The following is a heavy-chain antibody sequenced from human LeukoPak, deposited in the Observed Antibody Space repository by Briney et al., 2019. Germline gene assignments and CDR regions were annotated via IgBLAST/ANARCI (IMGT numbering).Heavy chain of an antibody. CDR2: ISYDGNDE. D-gene: IGHD1-1*01. CDR1: GFTFSNYG. V-gene: IGHV3-30*03. J-gene: IGHJ4*02. Sequence: GGSLRLSCVASGFTFSNYGMHWVRQAPGKGLEWVTTISYDGNDEYYADSVKGRFTISRDNSKNTLYLEMSSLRIEDTAVYYCVPKGNEGYWGQGTLVTVSS. CDR3: VPKGNEGY.